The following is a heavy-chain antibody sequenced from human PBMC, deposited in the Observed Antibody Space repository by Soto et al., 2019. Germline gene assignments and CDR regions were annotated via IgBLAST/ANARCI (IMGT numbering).Heavy chain of an antibody. Sequence: GGSLRLSCVASGFTFSRSWMTWVRQAPGKGLEWVAVISYDGSNKYYADSVKGRFTISRDNSKNTLYLQMNSLRAEDTAVYYCANNVDTAMGFDYWGQGTLVTVSS. V-gene: IGHV3-30*18. CDR2: ISYDGSNK. J-gene: IGHJ4*02. CDR3: ANNVDTAMGFDY. CDR1: GFTFSRSW. D-gene: IGHD5-18*01.